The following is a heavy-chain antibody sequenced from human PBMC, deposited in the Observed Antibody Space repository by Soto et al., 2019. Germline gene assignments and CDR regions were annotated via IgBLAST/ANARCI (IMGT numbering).Heavy chain of an antibody. CDR1: GASISSFY. V-gene: IGHV4-59*13. D-gene: IGHD3-22*01. Sequence: SETLSLTCTVSGASISSFYWTWIRQPPGKGLEWIGYIYYTGNTNYNPSLKSRDTKSVDKSKNQFSLRLNSVTAADTAVYYCATLTYYYDNSGYPSDFWGQGTLVTVS. CDR2: IYYTGNT. CDR3: ATLTYYYDNSGYPSDF. J-gene: IGHJ4*02.